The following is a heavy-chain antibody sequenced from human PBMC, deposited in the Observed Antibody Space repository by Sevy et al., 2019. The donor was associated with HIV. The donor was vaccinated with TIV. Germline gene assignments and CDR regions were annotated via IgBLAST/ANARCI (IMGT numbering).Heavy chain of an antibody. CDR2: ISGGGGTT. V-gene: IGHV3-23*01. CDR3: AKALSATGSYDY. Sequence: GGSLRLSCAASGFTFRSYDMTWVRQAPGKGLEWVSVISGGGGTTYYAESVKGRLTISRDNTKNTLYLQMNSLRAEDTAVYYCAKALSATGSYDYWGQGTLVTVSS. J-gene: IGHJ4*02. CDR1: GFTFRSYD. D-gene: IGHD1-26*01.